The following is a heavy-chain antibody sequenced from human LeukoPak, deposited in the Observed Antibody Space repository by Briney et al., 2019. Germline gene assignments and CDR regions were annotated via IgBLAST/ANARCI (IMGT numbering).Heavy chain of an antibody. CDR1: GFTFKDYG. Sequence: GRSLRLSCAATGFTFKDYGMHWVRQPPGKSLEWVPSINWNGGGTDYADSVKGRFTISRDNAKNSLYLQLSSLRPEDTALYYCAKHMRATNTYSFFGLDVWGQGTTVTVSS. CDR2: INWNGGGT. D-gene: IGHD1-26*01. CDR3: AKHMRATNTYSFFGLDV. J-gene: IGHJ6*02. V-gene: IGHV3-9*01.